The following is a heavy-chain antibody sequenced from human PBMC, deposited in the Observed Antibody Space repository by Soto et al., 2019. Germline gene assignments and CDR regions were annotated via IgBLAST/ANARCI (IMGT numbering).Heavy chain of an antibody. D-gene: IGHD1-26*01. CDR1: GFFFTDYF. J-gene: IGHJ4*02. V-gene: IGHV3-11*01. CDR3: ARQLERRVGAASH. CDR2: ISPSGDVT. Sequence: QVQLAESGGGLVKSGGSLTLSCSTSGFFFTDYFMSWIRQAPGKGLEWVSYISPSGDVTHYADSVKGRFTISRDNTKNSLFLQMSSLRDDDTAVYYCARQLERRVGAASHWGQGTRVSFSS.